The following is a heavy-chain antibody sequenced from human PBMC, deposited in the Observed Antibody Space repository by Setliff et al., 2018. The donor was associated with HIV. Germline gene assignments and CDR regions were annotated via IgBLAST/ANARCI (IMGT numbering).Heavy chain of an antibody. V-gene: IGHV4-59*08. Sequence: PSETLSLTCTVSGDSIRGYYWSWIRQPPGKGLEWMGYVFYTGFAAYNPSLKSRLTISVDTSKSQFSLRLTSVTAADTAVYYCGRQVPVPGVAVTPIDYWGQGTLVTVSS. D-gene: IGHD3-22*01. CDR2: VFYTGFA. CDR3: GRQVPVPGVAVTPIDY. J-gene: IGHJ4*02. CDR1: GDSIRGYY.